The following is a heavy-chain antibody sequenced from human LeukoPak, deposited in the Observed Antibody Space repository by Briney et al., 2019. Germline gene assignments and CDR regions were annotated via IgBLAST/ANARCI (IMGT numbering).Heavy chain of an antibody. Sequence: GGSLRLSCAASGFNFASNWMHWVRQTPGKGLVWVSRINSGGSGTSYADSVEGRFTISRDNSKNTLYLQMNSLRAEDTAVYYCARDLGFDPWGQGTLVTVSS. CDR2: INSGGSGT. CDR3: ARDLGFDP. J-gene: IGHJ5*02. D-gene: IGHD3-16*01. V-gene: IGHV3-74*01. CDR1: GFNFASNW.